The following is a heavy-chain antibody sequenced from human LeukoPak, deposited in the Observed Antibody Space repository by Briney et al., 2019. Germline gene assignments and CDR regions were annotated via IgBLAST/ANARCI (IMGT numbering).Heavy chain of an antibody. J-gene: IGHJ4*02. V-gene: IGHV3-9*01. CDR1: GFTFDDYA. CDR3: AKDLSDSSSFDY. D-gene: IGHD6-13*01. CDR2: ISWNSGSI. Sequence: GRSLRLSCAASGFTFDDYAMHWVRQAPGKGLEWVSGISWNSGSIGYADSVKGRFTISRDNAKNSLYLQMNSLRAEDTALYYCAKDLSDSSSFDYWGQGTLATVSS.